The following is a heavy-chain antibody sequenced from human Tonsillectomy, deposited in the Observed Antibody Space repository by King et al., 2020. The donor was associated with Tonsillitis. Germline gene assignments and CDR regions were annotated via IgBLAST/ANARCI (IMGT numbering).Heavy chain of an antibody. Sequence: VQLVESGGGLVKPGGSLRLSCAASGFTFSSYSMNWVRQAPGKGLEWVSSISSSSSYIYYADSVKDRFTISRDNAKNSLYLQMNSLRAEDTAVYYCARDGVWGSYRSYYFDYWGQGTLVTVSS. CDR2: ISSSSSYI. CDR3: ARDGVWGSYRSYYFDY. V-gene: IGHV3-21*01. D-gene: IGHD3-16*02. J-gene: IGHJ4*02. CDR1: GFTFSSYS.